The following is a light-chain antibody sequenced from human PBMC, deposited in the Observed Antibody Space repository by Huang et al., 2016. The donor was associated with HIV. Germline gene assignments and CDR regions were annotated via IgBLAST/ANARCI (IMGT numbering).Light chain of an antibody. J-gene: IGKJ1*01. CDR1: QTVNSN. CDR3: QQYNNWLA. Sequence: EIVMTQSPATLSVSPGERATLSCRASQTVNSNLAWYQHKPGQAHRLLIYGASTRATGVPARFSGSGSGTKFTLTISSLQSEDFAVYYCQQYNNWLAFGQGTKVEIK. V-gene: IGKV3-15*01. CDR2: GAS.